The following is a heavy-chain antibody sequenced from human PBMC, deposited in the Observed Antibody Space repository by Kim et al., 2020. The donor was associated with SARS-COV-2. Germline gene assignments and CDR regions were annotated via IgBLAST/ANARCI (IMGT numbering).Heavy chain of an antibody. CDR1: GYTFITYW. Sequence: GESLKISCKGSGYTFITYWISWVRQMPGKGLEWMGRIDPSDSYTNYSPPFQGHVTMSADKSIRTAYLQWSSLKASDTAMYYCARLTMSGFTTNAFEIWGQGTMVSVSS. CDR2: IDPSDSYT. CDR3: ARLTMSGFTTNAFEI. V-gene: IGHV5-10-1*01. J-gene: IGHJ3*02. D-gene: IGHD3-10*02.